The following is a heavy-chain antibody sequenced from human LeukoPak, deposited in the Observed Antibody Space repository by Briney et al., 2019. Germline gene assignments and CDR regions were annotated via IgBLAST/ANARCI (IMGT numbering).Heavy chain of an antibody. V-gene: IGHV3-49*03. CDR1: GFTFGDYA. CDR2: IRSKAYGGTT. D-gene: IGHD3-9*01. Sequence: RPGGSLRLSCITSGFTFGDYAMSWFRQAPGKGLEWVGFIRSKAYGGTTEYAASVKGRFTISRDDSKSIAYLQMNSLKTEDTAVYYCTRVEGYDILAGYYGRGYWGQGTLVTVSS. J-gene: IGHJ4*02. CDR3: TRVEGYDILAGYYGRGY.